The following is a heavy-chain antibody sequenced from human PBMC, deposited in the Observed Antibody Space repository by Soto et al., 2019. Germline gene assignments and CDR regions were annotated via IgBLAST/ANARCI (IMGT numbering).Heavy chain of an antibody. CDR2: IIPIFGTA. D-gene: IGHD5-18*01. Sequence: QVQLVQSGAEVKKPGSSVKVSCKASGGTFSSYAISWVRQAPGQGLEWMGGIIPIFGTANYAQKFQGRVTITADESTSTAYMELSSLRSEDTAVYXXXRHTAMDSAVYYYGMDVWGQGTTVTV. J-gene: IGHJ6*02. CDR1: GGTFSSYA. CDR3: XRHTAMDSAVYYYGMDV. V-gene: IGHV1-69*01.